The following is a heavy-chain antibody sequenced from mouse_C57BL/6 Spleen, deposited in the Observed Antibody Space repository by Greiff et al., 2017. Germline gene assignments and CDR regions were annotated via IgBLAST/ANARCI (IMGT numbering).Heavy chain of an antibody. CDR3: ARQDAMDY. V-gene: IGHV5-6*02. CDR2: ISSGGSYT. Sequence: EVKLEESGGDLVKPGGSLKLSCAASGFTFSSYGMSWVRQTPDKRLEWVATISSGGSYTYYPDSVKGRFTISRDNAKNTLYLQMSSLKSEDTAMNYCARQDAMDYWGQGTSVTVSS. J-gene: IGHJ4*01. CDR1: GFTFSSYG.